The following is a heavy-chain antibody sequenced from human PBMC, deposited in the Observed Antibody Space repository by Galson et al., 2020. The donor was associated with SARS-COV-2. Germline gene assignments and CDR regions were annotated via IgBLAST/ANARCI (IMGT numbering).Heavy chain of an antibody. V-gene: IGHV2-70*01. CDR3: GRIGVEMATIGYYCYYGMDV. D-gene: IGHD5-12*01. J-gene: IGHJ6*02. CDR2: IDWDDDK. Sequence: SGPTLVKPTQTLTLTCTFSGFSLSTSGMCVSWIRQPPGKALEWLALIDWDDDKYYSTSLKTRLTISKDTSKNQVVLTMTNMDPVDTATYYCGRIGVEMATIGYYCYYGMDVWGQGTTVTVSS. CDR1: GFSLSTSGMC.